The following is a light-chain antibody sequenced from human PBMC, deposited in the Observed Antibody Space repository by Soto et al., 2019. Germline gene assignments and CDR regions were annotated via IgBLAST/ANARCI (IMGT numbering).Light chain of an antibody. CDR1: QSLLPETENTY. CDR3: IQCTHFPRT. V-gene: IGKV2-24*01. J-gene: IGKJ1*01. Sequence: DIVLTQTPLSSPVTLGQPASIACRSSQSLLPETENTYLSCLQQRPVQPPRLLIYKISNRFSVVSDRFSGIGAGTDFTLNISRVEDGDGGLFYCIQCTHFPRTFGQGTRV. CDR2: KIS.